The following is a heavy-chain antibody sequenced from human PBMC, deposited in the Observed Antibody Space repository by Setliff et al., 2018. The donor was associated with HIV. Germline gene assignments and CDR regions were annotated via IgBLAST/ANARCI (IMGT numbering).Heavy chain of an antibody. D-gene: IGHD4-4*01. CDR3: ARVYSLRVGSFYFDY. Sequence: PSETLSLTCTVSGGFISSFYWSWVRQPPGKGLEWIGYIYHSGSTNYNPSLKSRVTISVDTSKNQFFLRLSSVTAADTAICYCARVYSLRVGSFYFDYWGQGTPVTVSS. CDR1: GGFISSFY. CDR2: IYHSGST. V-gene: IGHV4-59*01. J-gene: IGHJ4*02.